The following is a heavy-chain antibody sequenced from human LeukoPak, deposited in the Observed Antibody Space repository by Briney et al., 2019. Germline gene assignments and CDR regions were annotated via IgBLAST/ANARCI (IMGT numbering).Heavy chain of an antibody. Sequence: KPSETLSLTCTVSGGSISSDYWSWLRQPPGKGLEWIGYIYYSGSTNYNPSLKSRVTISVDRSKNQFSLKLSSVTAADTAVYYCARDFRRGYGSGSYFQPNWFDPWGQGTLVTVSS. D-gene: IGHD3-10*01. CDR1: GGSISSDY. J-gene: IGHJ5*02. CDR2: IYYSGST. V-gene: IGHV4-59*12. CDR3: ARDFRRGYGSGSYFQPNWFDP.